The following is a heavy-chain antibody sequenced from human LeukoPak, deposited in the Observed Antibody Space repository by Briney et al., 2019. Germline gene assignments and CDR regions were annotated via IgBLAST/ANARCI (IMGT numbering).Heavy chain of an antibody. CDR3: ARDGPGSSSHDY. D-gene: IGHD6-13*01. Sequence: SETLSLTCTVSGGSISSSSYYWGWIRQPPGKGLEWIGSIYYSGSTYYNPSLKSRVTISVDTSKNQFSLKLSSVTAADTAVYYCARDGPGSSSHDYWGQGTLVTVSS. CDR2: IYYSGST. V-gene: IGHV4-39*07. CDR1: GGSISSSSYY. J-gene: IGHJ4*02.